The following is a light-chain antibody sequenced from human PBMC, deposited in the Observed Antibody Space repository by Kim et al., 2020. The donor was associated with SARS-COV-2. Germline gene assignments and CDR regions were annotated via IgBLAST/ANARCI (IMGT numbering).Light chain of an antibody. V-gene: IGLV1-51*01. Sequence: GQKVTISGAGNSFNIGSNYVSWYQQFPRTVPKLVIYDNGKRPSGIPDRFSGSKSGTSATLDITGLQTGDEADYYCATWDSRLSVGVFGGGTQLTVL. CDR3: ATWDSRLSVGV. J-gene: IGLJ3*02. CDR1: SFNIGSNY. CDR2: DNG.